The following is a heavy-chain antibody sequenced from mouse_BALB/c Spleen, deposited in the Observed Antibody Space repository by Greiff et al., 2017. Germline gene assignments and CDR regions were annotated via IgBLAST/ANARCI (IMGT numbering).Heavy chain of an antibody. Sequence: DVQLQESGPSLVKPSQSLSLTCSVSGYSITSCYWNWIRKFPGNKLEYMGYISYSGSTYYNTSLKSRISITRDTSKNQYYLLLNSVTTEDTATYYCASFHGYDAGYAMDYWGQGTSVTVSA. V-gene: IGHV3-8*02. D-gene: IGHD2-2*01. J-gene: IGHJ4*01. CDR3: ASFHGYDAGYAMDY. CDR1: GYSITSCY. CDR2: ISYSGST.